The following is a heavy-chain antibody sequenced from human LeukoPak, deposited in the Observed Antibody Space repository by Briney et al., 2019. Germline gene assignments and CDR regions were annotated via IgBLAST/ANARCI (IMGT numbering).Heavy chain of an antibody. J-gene: IGHJ5*02. D-gene: IGHD6-13*01. CDR3: ARRVAAAGKGNWFDP. CDR2: MNPNSGNT. V-gene: IGHV1-8*01. CDR1: GYTFTSYD. Sequence: ASVKVSCKASGYTFTSYDINWVRQATGQGLEWMGWMNPNSGNTGYAQKFQGRVTMTRNTSISTAYMELSSLRSEDTAVYYCARRVAAAGKGNWFDPWGQGTLVTVSS.